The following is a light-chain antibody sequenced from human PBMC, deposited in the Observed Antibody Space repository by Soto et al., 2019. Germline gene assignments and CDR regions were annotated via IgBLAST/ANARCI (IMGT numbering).Light chain of an antibody. Sequence: EVVVTQPPGTLSWSPGERATRSCRASQSVSSSYLAWYQQKPGQAPRLLIYGASSRATGIPDRFSGSGSGTDFTLTINRLEPEDFAVYYCQQYGSSITFGQGTRLEIK. CDR3: QQYGSSIT. CDR2: GAS. CDR1: QSVSSSY. V-gene: IGKV3-20*01. J-gene: IGKJ5*01.